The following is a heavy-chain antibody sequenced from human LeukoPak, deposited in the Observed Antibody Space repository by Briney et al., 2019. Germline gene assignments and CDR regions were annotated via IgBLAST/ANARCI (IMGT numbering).Heavy chain of an antibody. J-gene: IGHJ4*02. CDR1: GFPFGDYS. CDR2: ISYEEKK. D-gene: IGHD6-6*01. V-gene: IGHV3-30*01. CDR3: ARQTPYSGSSVDF. Sequence: QTGGSLRLSCAASGFPFGDYSMHWVRQAPGKGLEWVTLISYEEKKYYADSVRGRFTISRDNSRRTLSLQMNSLRPDDTAVYYCARQTPYSGSSVDFWGPGTLVTVSS.